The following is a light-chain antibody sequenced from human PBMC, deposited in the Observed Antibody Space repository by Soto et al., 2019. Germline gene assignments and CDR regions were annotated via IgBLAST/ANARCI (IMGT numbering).Light chain of an antibody. CDR1: QTISRW. J-gene: IGKJ5*01. CDR3: QQSYSPPLT. CDR2: DAS. V-gene: IGKV1-5*01. Sequence: DIQLHKTPSTLSASVGAEVTITCRASQTISRWLAWYQQKPGRAPKLLIYDASTLESGVPSRFSGSGSETEFTLTIGSLKPEDFATYYCQQSYSPPLTVGQGTRLEIK.